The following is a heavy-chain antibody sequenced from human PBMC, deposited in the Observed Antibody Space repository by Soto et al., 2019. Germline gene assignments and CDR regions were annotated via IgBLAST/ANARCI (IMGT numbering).Heavy chain of an antibody. CDR2: INTYNGAT. J-gene: IGHJ4*02. CDR1: GYSLTRYG. CDR3: ARYCSGGSCQKGVPAY. V-gene: IGHV1-18*01. D-gene: IGHD2-15*01. Sequence: QIQLVQSGAEVKKPGASVKVSCKVSGYSLTRYGISWVRQAPGQGLEWMGWINTYNGATNYAQNLQGRVTMTTDKSTRKAYMELRSLRSDDTAGYFCARYCSGGSCQKGVPAYGGQGTLVTVSS.